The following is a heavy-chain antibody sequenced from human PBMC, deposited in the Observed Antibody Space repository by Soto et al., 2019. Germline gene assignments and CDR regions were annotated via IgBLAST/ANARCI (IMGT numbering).Heavy chain of an antibody. V-gene: IGHV3-23*01. J-gene: IGHJ5*02. D-gene: IGHD1-26*01. CDR1: GFIFENFG. Sequence: QLGGSLRLSCAASGFIFENFGMSWVRQAPGKGLEWISSISGSGFKKYYADSVKGRFTISRDNSKSTVYLELNNLSAEDTAVYHCAKNQGVELVPLATVDWFDPWGQGSVVTSPQ. CDR3: AKNQGVELVPLATVDWFDP. CDR2: ISGSGFKK.